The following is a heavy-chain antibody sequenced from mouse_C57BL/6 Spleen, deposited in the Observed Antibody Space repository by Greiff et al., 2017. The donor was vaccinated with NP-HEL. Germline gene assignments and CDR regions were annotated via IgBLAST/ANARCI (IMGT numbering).Heavy chain of an antibody. D-gene: IGHD2-2*01. V-gene: IGHV1-61*01. Sequence: QVQLQQPGAELVRPGSSVKLSCKASGYTFTSYWMDWVKQRPGQGLEWIGNIYPSDSETHYNQKFKDKATLTVDKSSSTAYMQLSSLTSEDSAVYYCARRNYGYDAWFAYWGQGTLVTVSA. CDR1: GYTFTSYW. CDR2: IYPSDSET. J-gene: IGHJ3*01. CDR3: ARRNYGYDAWFAY.